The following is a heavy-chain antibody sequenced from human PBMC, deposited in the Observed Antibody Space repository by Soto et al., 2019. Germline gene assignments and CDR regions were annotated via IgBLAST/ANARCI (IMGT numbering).Heavy chain of an antibody. CDR3: ARIGWELLFDYFDY. Sequence: EVQLVESGGGLVKPGGSPRLSCAASGFTFSSYSMNWVRQAPGKGLEWVSSISSSSSYIYYADSVKGRFTISRDNAKNSLYLQMNSLRAEDTAVYYCARIGWELLFDYFDYWGQGTLVTVSS. CDR2: ISSSSSYI. D-gene: IGHD1-26*01. J-gene: IGHJ4*02. CDR1: GFTFSSYS. V-gene: IGHV3-21*01.